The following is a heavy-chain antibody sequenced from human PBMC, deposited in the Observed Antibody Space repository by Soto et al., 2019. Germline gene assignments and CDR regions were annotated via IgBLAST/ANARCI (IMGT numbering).Heavy chain of an antibody. CDR2: ISAYNGNT. V-gene: IGHV1-18*01. CDR1: GYTFTSYG. J-gene: IGHJ5*02. Sequence: ASVKVSCKASGYTFTSYGISWVRQAPGQGLEWMGWISAYNGNTNYAQKLQGRVTMTTDTSTSTAYMELRSLRSDDTAVYYCARDLFLYYDILTGYSPPFDPWGQGTLVTVSS. CDR3: ARDLFLYYDILTGYSPPFDP. D-gene: IGHD3-9*01.